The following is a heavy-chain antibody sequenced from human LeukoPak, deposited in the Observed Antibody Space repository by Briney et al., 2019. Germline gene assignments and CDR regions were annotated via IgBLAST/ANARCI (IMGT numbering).Heavy chain of an antibody. Sequence: GGSLRLSCAASGFTFSSYAMSWVRHAPGKGLDWVSSINGGGGSTYYADSVKGRFTISRDNSKNTLYLQMNSLRAADTAVYYCAGARVRRYQLLAHSPLGPWGQGTLVTVSS. J-gene: IGHJ5*02. V-gene: IGHV3-23*01. CDR3: AGARVRRYQLLAHSPLGP. CDR1: GFTFSSYA. CDR2: INGGGGST. D-gene: IGHD2-2*01.